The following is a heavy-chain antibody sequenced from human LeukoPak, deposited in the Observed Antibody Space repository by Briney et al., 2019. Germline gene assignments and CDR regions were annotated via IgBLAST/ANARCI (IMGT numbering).Heavy chain of an antibody. Sequence: PGGSLRLSCAASGFTFSKYWLHWLRQAPGKELVWVSRINPDDKSASYADSVEGRFTIARDDARKTLYLQMNSLRAEDTAVYYCLTIVETTFDAFDIWGQGTTVTVSS. J-gene: IGHJ3*02. V-gene: IGHV3-74*01. CDR3: LTIVETTFDAFDI. CDR1: GFTFSKYW. CDR2: INPDDKSA. D-gene: IGHD2/OR15-2a*01.